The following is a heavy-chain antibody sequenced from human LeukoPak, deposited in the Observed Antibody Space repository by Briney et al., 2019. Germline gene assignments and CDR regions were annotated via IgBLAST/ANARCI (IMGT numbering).Heavy chain of an antibody. D-gene: IGHD3-10*01. Sequence: GGSLRLSCAASGFTFRSYAMSWVRQAPGKGLEYVSTITGNSGSTYYGGSVKGRFTISRDNSKNTLYLHMNSLSAEDTAIYYCAKREAYYGSGSYSFDCWGQRTLVTVAS. CDR3: AKREAYYGSGSYSFDC. J-gene: IGHJ4*02. V-gene: IGHV3-23*01. CDR1: GFTFRSYA. CDR2: ITGNSGST.